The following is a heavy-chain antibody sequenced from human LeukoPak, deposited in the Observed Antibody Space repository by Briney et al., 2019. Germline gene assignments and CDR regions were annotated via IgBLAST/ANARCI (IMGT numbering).Heavy chain of an antibody. V-gene: IGHV4-59*12. CDR3: ARASNWFDP. J-gene: IGHJ5*02. CDR2: IYYSGST. Sequence: PSETLSLTCTVSGGSISNYYWSWIRQPPGRGLEWIGSIYYSGSTTYNPSLKSRVTISVDTSKNQFSLKLSSVTAADTAVYYCARASNWFDPWGQGTLVTVSS. CDR1: GGSISNYY.